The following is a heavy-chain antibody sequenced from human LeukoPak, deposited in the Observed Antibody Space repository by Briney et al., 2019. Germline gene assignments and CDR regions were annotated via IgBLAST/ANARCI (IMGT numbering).Heavy chain of an antibody. CDR2: IKSDGST. CDR1: GFTFSSYW. V-gene: IGHV3-74*01. D-gene: IGHD3-22*01. Sequence: GVSLRLSCAASGFTFSSYWMHWVRQAPGKGLVWVSRIKSDGSTNYADSVKGRFTISRDNAKNTVSLQMNSLRAEDTGVYYCARAPSEIGVYYPEYFRHWGKGTLVTVSS. CDR3: ARAPSEIGVYYPEYFRH. J-gene: IGHJ1*01.